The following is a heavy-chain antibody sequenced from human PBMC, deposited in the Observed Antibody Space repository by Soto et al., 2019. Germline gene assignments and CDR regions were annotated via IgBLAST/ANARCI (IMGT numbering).Heavy chain of an antibody. J-gene: IGHJ4*02. CDR2: IYHSGST. Sequence: PSETLSLTCAVSGGSISSGGYSWSWIRQPPGKGLEWIGYIYHSGSTYYNPSLKSRVTISVDRSKSQFSLKLSSVTAADTAVYYCARDPIVWGQGTLVTVSS. D-gene: IGHD2-15*01. CDR1: GGSISSGGYS. CDR3: ARDPIV. V-gene: IGHV4-30-2*01.